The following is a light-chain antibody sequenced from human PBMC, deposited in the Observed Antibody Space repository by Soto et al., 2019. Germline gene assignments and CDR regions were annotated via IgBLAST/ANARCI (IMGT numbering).Light chain of an antibody. CDR2: SNN. Sequence: QSVLTQPPSASGTPGQRVTISCSGSSSNIGSNTVNWYQQLPGTAPKLLIYSNNQRPSGVPDRFSGSKSGTPASLAISGLQSEDEADYYCAAWDDSLVVFGGGTKVTVL. J-gene: IGLJ2*01. CDR3: AAWDDSLVV. V-gene: IGLV1-44*01. CDR1: SSNIGSNT.